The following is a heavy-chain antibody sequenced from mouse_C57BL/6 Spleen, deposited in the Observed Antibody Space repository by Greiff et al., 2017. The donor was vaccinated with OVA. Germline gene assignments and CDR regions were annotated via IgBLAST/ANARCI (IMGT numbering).Heavy chain of an antibody. CDR3: ARHEGFAWFAY. CDR1: GFTFSSYG. Sequence: EVKVVESGGDLVKPGGSLKLSCAASGFTFSSYGMSWVRQTPDKRLEWVATISSGGSYTYYPDSVKGRFTISRDNAKNTLYLQMSSLKSEDTAMYYWARHEGFAWFAYWGQGTLVTVSA. J-gene: IGHJ3*01. V-gene: IGHV5-6*01. CDR2: ISSGGSYT.